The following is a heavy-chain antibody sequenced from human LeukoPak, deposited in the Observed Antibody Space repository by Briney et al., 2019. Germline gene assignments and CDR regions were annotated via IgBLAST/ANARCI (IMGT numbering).Heavy chain of an antibody. CDR1: GGTFSSYA. Sequence: ASVKVSCKASGGTFSSYAISWVRQAPGQGLEWMGGIIPIFGTANYAQKFQGRVTITADESTSTAYMELSSLRSEDTAVYYCARVGSSWYSGHMDVWGKGTTVTVSS. D-gene: IGHD6-13*01. CDR2: IIPIFGTA. J-gene: IGHJ6*03. V-gene: IGHV1-69*13. CDR3: ARVGSSWYSGHMDV.